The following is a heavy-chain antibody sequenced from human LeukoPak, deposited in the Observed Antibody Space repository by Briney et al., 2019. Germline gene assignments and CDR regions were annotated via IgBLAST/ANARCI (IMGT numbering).Heavy chain of an antibody. Sequence: SETLSLTCTVSGGSISSSSYYWGWIRQPPGKGLEWIGSIYYSGSTYYNPSLKSRVTISVDTSKNQFSLKLSSVTAADTAVYYCAREAGTLYWGQGTLVTVSS. CDR3: AREAGTLY. J-gene: IGHJ4*02. V-gene: IGHV4-39*07. CDR2: IYYSGST. D-gene: IGHD6-19*01. CDR1: GGSISSSSYY.